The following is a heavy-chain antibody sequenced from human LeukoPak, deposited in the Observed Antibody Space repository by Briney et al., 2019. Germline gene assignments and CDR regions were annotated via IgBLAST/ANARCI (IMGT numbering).Heavy chain of an antibody. CDR1: GGSISSYY. D-gene: IGHD5-24*01. J-gene: IGHJ4*02. Sequence: PSETLSLTCTVSGGSISSYYWSWIRQPPGKGLEWIGYIYYSGSTNYNPSLKSRVTISVDTSKNQFSLKLSSVTAADTAVYYCARAKRWLHTAAEDYFDYWGQGTLVTVSS. CDR2: IYYSGST. V-gene: IGHV4-59*01. CDR3: ARAKRWLHTAAEDYFDY.